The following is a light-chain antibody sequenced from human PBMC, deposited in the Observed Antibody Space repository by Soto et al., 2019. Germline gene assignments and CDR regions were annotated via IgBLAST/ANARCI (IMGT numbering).Light chain of an antibody. J-gene: IGKJ1*01. Sequence: EIVMTQSPATLSVSPGERATLSCRASQSVSSNLAWYQQKPGQAPRLLIYGASTRATGIPARFSGRGSGTEFTLTISSLQSEDFAVYYCQQYNNWPPWTFGQGTNVEIK. CDR3: QQYNNWPPWT. V-gene: IGKV3-15*01. CDR1: QSVSSN. CDR2: GAS.